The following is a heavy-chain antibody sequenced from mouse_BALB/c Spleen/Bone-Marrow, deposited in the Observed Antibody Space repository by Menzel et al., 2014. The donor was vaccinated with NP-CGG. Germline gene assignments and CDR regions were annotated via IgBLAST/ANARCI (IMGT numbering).Heavy chain of an antibody. CDR2: INPSNGGT. J-gene: IGHJ4*01. Sequence: VKLVESGAELVKPGASVKLSCKASGYTFTSYYMYWVKQRPGQGLEWIGGINPSNGGTNFNEKFKSKATLTVDKSSSAAYMQLGSLTSEDSAVYYCTRYTYGDYPYYYAMDYWGQGTSVTGSS. CDR1: GYTFTSYY. V-gene: IGHV1S81*02. D-gene: IGHD2-13*01. CDR3: TRYTYGDYPYYYAMDY.